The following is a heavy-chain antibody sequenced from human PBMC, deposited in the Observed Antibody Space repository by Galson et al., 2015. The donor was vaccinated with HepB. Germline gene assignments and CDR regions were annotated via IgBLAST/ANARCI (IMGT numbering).Heavy chain of an antibody. V-gene: IGHV4-4*08. CDR3: ARDAVPGNLDL. CDR2: IYSSGST. CDR1: GASISSYY. D-gene: IGHD6-19*01. J-gene: IGHJ4*02. Sequence: ETLSLTCTVSGASISSYYWNWIRQSPGKGLEWIGYIYSSGSTNYNPSLKSRVTISVDTSSNQFSLKLTSVTAADTAVYYCARDAVPGNLDLWGQGTLVTVSS.